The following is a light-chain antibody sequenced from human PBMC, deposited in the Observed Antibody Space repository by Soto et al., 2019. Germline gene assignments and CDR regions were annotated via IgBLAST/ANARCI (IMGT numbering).Light chain of an antibody. CDR2: KAS. CDR3: QQYSTYPWT. Sequence: DIQMTQSPSTLSASVGDRVTITCRASQTISTLLAWYQQRPGKAPNLLIYKASSLESGVPSRFSGSGSGTEFTLTISILQPDDFATYFCQQYSTYPWTFGQGKKVEGK. J-gene: IGKJ1*01. CDR1: QTISTL. V-gene: IGKV1-5*03.